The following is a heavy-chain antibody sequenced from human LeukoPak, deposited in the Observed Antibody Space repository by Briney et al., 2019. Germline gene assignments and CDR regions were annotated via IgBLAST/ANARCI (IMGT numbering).Heavy chain of an antibody. CDR3: ARPYYYDSRIDP. CDR2: MYYSGST. V-gene: IGHV4-30-4*01. CDR1: GGSISSGDYY. Sequence: SETLSLTCTVSGGSISSGDYYWSWIRQPPGKGLEWIAYMYYSGSTYYNPSLKSRVTMSADTSKNQLSLKLSSVTAADTAVYYCARPYYYDSRIDPWGQGILVSVSS. D-gene: IGHD3-22*01. J-gene: IGHJ5*02.